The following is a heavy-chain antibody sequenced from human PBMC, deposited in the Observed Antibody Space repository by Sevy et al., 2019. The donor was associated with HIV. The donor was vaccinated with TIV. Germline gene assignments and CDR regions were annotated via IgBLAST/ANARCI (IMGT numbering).Heavy chain of an antibody. D-gene: IGHD3-16*01. V-gene: IGHV3-7*01. CDR3: AHETFGRFES. CDR2: IKGDGSDK. J-gene: IGHJ4*02. CDR1: GFTFSANW. Sequence: GGYLRLSCAASGFTFSANWMNWVRQAPGKGLEWVANIKGDGSDKHYVDSVEGRFTISGDNAKNLLYLQMNSLRVEDTAVYYCAHETFGRFESWGQGTLVTVSS.